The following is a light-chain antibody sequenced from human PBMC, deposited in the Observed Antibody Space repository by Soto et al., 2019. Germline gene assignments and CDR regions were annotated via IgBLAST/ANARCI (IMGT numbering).Light chain of an antibody. J-gene: IGKJ1*01. V-gene: IGKV2-28*01. Sequence: DIMMTQSPLSLPVTPGEPASISCRSSQSLLLSNGYYYLDWYLQKPGQSPQLLIYLGSNRASGVPDRFSGSGSGTDFTLKISRVEAEDVGVYYCMQALQTRTFGQGTKVDFK. CDR1: QSLLLSNGYYY. CDR3: MQALQTRT. CDR2: LGS.